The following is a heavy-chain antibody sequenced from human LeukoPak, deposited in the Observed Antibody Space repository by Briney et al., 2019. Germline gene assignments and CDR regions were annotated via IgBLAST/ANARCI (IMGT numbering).Heavy chain of an antibody. D-gene: IGHD6-19*01. CDR2: ILSKTDGGST. Sequence: GGSLRLSCAASGFTFTNAWMSWVRQAPGKGLEWVGRILSKTDGGSTDYGAPVKGRFTISRDDSKNTLYLQMRSLTTEDTAVYYCNTYRIAVAGLVDYWGQGTLVTVSS. V-gene: IGHV3-15*01. CDR3: NTYRIAVAGLVDY. J-gene: IGHJ4*02. CDR1: GFTFTNAW.